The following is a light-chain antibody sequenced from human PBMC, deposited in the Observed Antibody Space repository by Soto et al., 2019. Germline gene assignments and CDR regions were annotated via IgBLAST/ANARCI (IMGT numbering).Light chain of an antibody. CDR1: QSVGRN. J-gene: IGKJ4*01. V-gene: IGKV3-11*01. Sequence: EIVLTQSPATLSLSPGERATLSCRASQSVGRNLAWYQQKPGQAPRLLIYDASNRATGVPARVSGSGSGTDFTLSISSLEPEDFAVYYCQQRNNWPPATFGGGTKVEIK. CDR3: QQRNNWPPAT. CDR2: DAS.